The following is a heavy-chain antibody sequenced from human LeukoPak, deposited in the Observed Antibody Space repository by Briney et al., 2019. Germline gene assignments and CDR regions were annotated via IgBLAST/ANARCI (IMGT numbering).Heavy chain of an antibody. Sequence: GGSLTLSCAASGFTFSSYGMHWVRQAPGKGLEWVAVISYDGSNKYYADSVKGRFTISRDNSKNTLYLQMNSLRAEDTAVYYCAKVASVYCSSTSCPNWFDPWGQGTLVTDSS. CDR2: ISYDGSNK. J-gene: IGHJ5*02. D-gene: IGHD2-2*01. CDR1: GFTFSSYG. V-gene: IGHV3-30*18. CDR3: AKVASVYCSSTSCPNWFDP.